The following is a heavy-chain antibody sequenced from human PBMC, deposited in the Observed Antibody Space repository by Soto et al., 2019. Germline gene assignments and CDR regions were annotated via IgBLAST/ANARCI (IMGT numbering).Heavy chain of an antibody. J-gene: IGHJ4*02. D-gene: IGHD2-2*01. Sequence: QVQLVQSGAEVKEPGASVRVSCKASGYTFSSYGFSWVRQAPGQGLEWVAWISANSGDTNSAQKFQGRVTLTTDTSTSTAYMDLRSLTSDDTAIYYCARDFRDSCGPSCIYFDFWGQGTLVTVSS. V-gene: IGHV1-18*01. CDR1: GYTFSSYG. CDR3: ARDFRDSCGPSCIYFDF. CDR2: ISANSGDT.